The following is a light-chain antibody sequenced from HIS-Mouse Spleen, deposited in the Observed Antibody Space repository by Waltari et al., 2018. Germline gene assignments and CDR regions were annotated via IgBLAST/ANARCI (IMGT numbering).Light chain of an antibody. CDR1: NIGSKS. Sequence: SYVLTQPPSVSVAPGKTARITCGGNNIGSKSVHWDQQKPGQGHVLVGYDDSDRPSGIPERCSGSNSGNTATLTISRVEAGDEADYYCQVWDSSSDHVVFGGGTKLTVL. CDR3: QVWDSSSDHVV. J-gene: IGLJ2*01. CDR2: DDS. V-gene: IGLV3-21*03.